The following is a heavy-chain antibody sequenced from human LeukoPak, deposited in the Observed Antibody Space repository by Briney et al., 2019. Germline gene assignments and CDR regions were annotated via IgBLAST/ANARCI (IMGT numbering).Heavy chain of an antibody. V-gene: IGHV3-23*01. CDR2: ISGSGGST. Sequence: RAGGSLRLSCAVSGFTFTSYAVSWVRQAPGKGLEWVSAISGSGGSTCYADSVKGRFTIARDNSKNTLYLQMNSLRGEDTAVYYCAKERASSSWKGMDVWGQGTTVTVSS. J-gene: IGHJ6*02. CDR3: AKERASSSWKGMDV. D-gene: IGHD6-13*01. CDR1: GFTFTSYA.